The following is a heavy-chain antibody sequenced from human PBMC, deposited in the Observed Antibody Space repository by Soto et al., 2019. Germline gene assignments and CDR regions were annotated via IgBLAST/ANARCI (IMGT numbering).Heavy chain of an antibody. Sequence: ASVKVSCKASGYTFTGYYMHWVRQAPGQGLEWMGWINPNSGGTNYAQKFQGRVTMTRDTSISTVYMELTSLRSDDTAVYYCARDEGFCKSTTCPGWLDPWGQGALVTVSS. V-gene: IGHV1-2*02. CDR2: INPNSGGT. J-gene: IGHJ5*01. CDR3: ARDEGFCKSTTCPGWLDP. D-gene: IGHD2-2*01. CDR1: GYTFTGYY.